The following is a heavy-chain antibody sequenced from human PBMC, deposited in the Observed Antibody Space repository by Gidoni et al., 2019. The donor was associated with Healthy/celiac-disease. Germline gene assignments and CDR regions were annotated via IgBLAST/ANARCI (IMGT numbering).Heavy chain of an antibody. CDR2: IYSGGST. V-gene: IGHV3-53*01. D-gene: IGHD2-2*01. J-gene: IGHJ6*02. CDR1: GFTVSSNY. Sequence: EVQLVESGGGLIQPGGSLRLSCAASGFTVSSNYMSWVRQAPGKGLEWVSVIYSGGSTYYADSVKGRFTISRDNSKNTLYLQMNSLRAEDTAVYYCARGYCSSTSCYYGMDVWGQGTTVTVSS. CDR3: ARGYCSSTSCYYGMDV.